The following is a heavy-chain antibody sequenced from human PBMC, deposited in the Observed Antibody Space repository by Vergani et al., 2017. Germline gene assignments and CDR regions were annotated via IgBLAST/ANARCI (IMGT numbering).Heavy chain of an antibody. J-gene: IGHJ4*02. CDR1: GFTFTSYA. CDR2: ISGSGGFT. Sequence: EVRLLESGGGLVQPGGSLRLSCVGSGFTFTSYAMSWVRQAPGEGLEWVSGISGSGGFTYSADSVKGRFTISRDNSKNTMFLQMNNLRAEDTAVYYCAKDNVPGYYDSSGYCDYWGQGTLVTVSS. V-gene: IGHV3-23*01. CDR3: AKDNVPGYYDSSGYCDY. D-gene: IGHD3-22*01.